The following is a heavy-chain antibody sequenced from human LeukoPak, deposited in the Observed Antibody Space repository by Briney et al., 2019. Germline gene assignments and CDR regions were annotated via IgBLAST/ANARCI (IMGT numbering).Heavy chain of an antibody. CDR3: ARDDSGSTDAFDI. D-gene: IGHD3-22*01. V-gene: IGHV3-21*01. CDR1: GSTFSSYS. Sequence: GGSLRLSCAASGSTFSSYSMNWVRQAPGKGLEWVSSISSSSSYIYYADSVKGRLTISRDNAKNSLYLQMDSLRAEDTAVYYCARDDSGSTDAFDIWGQGTMVTVSS. CDR2: ISSSSSYI. J-gene: IGHJ3*02.